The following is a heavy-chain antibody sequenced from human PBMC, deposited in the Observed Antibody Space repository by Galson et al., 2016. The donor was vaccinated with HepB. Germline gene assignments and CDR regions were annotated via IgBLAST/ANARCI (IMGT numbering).Heavy chain of an antibody. CDR3: ARVGGTYIDTFDI. Sequence: SVKVSCKASGYTFIGYYIHWVRQAPGQGLEWMGWINPSSGGTWSAQKFQGRVTMTRDRSIRAAYMEVSSLTSDDTAVYYCARVGGTYIDTFDIWGQGTMVTVSS. CDR2: INPSSGGT. CDR1: GYTFIGYY. V-gene: IGHV1-2*02. D-gene: IGHD3/OR15-3a*01. J-gene: IGHJ3*02.